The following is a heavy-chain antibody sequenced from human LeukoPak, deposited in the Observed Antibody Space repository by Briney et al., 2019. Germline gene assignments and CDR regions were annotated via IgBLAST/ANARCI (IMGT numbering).Heavy chain of an antibody. J-gene: IGHJ4*02. CDR3: ARDFGGYPY. CDR1: GFTFSNAW. CDR2: IKQDGSEK. Sequence: PGGSLRLSCAASGFTFSNAWMSWVRQAPGKGLEWVANIKQDGSEKYYVDSVKGRFTISRDNAKNSLFLQMNSLRAEDTAVYYCARDFGGYPYWGQGTLVTVSS. D-gene: IGHD2-15*01. V-gene: IGHV3-7*01.